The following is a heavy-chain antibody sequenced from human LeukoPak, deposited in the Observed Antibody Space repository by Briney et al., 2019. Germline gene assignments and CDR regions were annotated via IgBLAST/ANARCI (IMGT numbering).Heavy chain of an antibody. CDR2: IYYSGST. D-gene: IGHD5-12*01. Sequence: SETLSLTCTVSGGSISSYYWSWIRQPPGKGLEWIGYIYYSGSTNYNPSLKSRVTISVDTSKNQFSLKLSSVTAADTAVYYCARAGYSGYELDYWGQGTLVTASS. CDR1: GGSISSYY. CDR3: ARAGYSGYELDY. V-gene: IGHV4-59*01. J-gene: IGHJ4*02.